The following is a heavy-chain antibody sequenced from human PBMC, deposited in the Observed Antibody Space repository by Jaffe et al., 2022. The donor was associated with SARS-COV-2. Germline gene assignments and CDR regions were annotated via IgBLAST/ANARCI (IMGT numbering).Heavy chain of an antibody. J-gene: IGHJ4*02. Sequence: EVQLVESGGGLVQPGGSLRLSCAASGFTVSSNYMSWVRQAPGKGLEWVSVIYSGGSTYYADSVKGRFTISRDNSKNTLYLQMNSLRAEDTAVYYCARGGSRGVAAAYTHFDYWGQGTLVTVSS. CDR3: ARGGSRGVAAAYTHFDY. CDR1: GFTVSSNY. V-gene: IGHV3-66*02. CDR2: IYSGGST. D-gene: IGHD6-13*01.